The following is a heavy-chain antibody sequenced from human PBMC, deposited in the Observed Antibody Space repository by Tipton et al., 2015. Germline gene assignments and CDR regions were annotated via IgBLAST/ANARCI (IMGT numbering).Heavy chain of an antibody. CDR1: GDSVSSNSAT. CDR3: ARDLWVSGSYHWFFDL. Sequence: GLVKPSQTLSLTCAISGDSVSSNSATWNWIRQSPSRGLEWLERTYYRSKWYNDYPVSVNSRITINPDTSKNQFSLHLNSVTPEDTAVYYCARDLWVSGSYHWFFDLWGRGTLVTVSS. D-gene: IGHD1-26*01. J-gene: IGHJ2*01. CDR2: TYYRSKWYN. V-gene: IGHV6-1*01.